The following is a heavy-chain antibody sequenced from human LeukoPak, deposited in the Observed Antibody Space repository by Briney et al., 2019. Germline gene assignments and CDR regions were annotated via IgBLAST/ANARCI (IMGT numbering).Heavy chain of an antibody. CDR1: GFTFSSYA. J-gene: IGHJ4*02. D-gene: IGHD1-26*01. CDR3: ARLGGGATGYSY. V-gene: IGHV3-23*01. CDR2: ISGSGGST. Sequence: GGSLRLSCAASGFTFSSYAMSWVRQAPGKGLEWVSAISGSGGSTYYADSVKGRFTISRDNAKNSLYLQMNSLRDEDTAVYYCARLGGGATGYSYWGQGTLVTVSS.